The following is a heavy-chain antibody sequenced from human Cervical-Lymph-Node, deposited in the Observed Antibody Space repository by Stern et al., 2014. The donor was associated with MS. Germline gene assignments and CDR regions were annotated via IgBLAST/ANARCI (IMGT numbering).Heavy chain of an antibody. CDR3: GRDLGFCSGGSCLRTSYYAMDV. Sequence: VQLVESGAEVKRPGASVKVACRASGYTFGDYYIHWVRQAPAQGLEWMGITTPSGDRATYAKTFRGRVTITRDTSTSTVYMELSGLRSEDTAVYYCGRDLGFCSGGSCLRTSYYAMDVWGQGTTVTVSS. CDR2: TTPSGDRA. J-gene: IGHJ6*02. V-gene: IGHV1-46*03. CDR1: GYTFGDYY. D-gene: IGHD2-15*01.